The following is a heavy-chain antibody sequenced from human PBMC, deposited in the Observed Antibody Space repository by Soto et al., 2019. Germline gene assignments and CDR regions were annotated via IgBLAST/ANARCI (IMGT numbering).Heavy chain of an antibody. Sequence: ASVKVSCKASGYTFTSYDINWVRQATGQGLEWMGWMNPNSGNTGYAQKFQGRVTMTRNTSISTAYMELSSLRSEDTAVYYCAREGGYYGSGSRKGLRYWGQGTLVNVSS. CDR2: MNPNSGNT. J-gene: IGHJ4*02. CDR1: GYTFTSYD. CDR3: AREGGYYGSGSRKGLRY. V-gene: IGHV1-8*01. D-gene: IGHD3-10*01.